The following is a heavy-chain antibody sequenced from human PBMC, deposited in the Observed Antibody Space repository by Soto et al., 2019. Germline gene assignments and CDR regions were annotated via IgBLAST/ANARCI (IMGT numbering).Heavy chain of an antibody. V-gene: IGHV3-23*01. CDR1: GFTFGSYW. D-gene: IGHD1-1*01. J-gene: IGHJ4*02. Sequence: GGSLRLSCAASGFTFGSYWMNWVRQAPGKGLDWVSTISNSGGSTYYADSVKGRFTISRDNSKDTVYLQMNSLRAEDTAVYYCARLVWTRAADYFDYWGQGTLVTVSS. CDR3: ARLVWTRAADYFDY. CDR2: ISNSGGST.